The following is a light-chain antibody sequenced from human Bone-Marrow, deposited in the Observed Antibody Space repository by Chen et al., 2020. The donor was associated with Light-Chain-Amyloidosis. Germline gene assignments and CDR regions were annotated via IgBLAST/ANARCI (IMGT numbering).Light chain of an antibody. V-gene: IGLV2-14*01. CDR3: SSFTSSSSYV. Sequence: QSALTQPASVPGSPGQSITISCTGTSGDVGTYNYVSWYQQHPGKAPKVMISAVSNRPSGVSNRFSGSKSGNTASLTISGLQAEDEADYYCSSFTSSSSYVFGPGTKVTVL. CDR2: AVS. J-gene: IGLJ1*01. CDR1: SGDVGTYNY.